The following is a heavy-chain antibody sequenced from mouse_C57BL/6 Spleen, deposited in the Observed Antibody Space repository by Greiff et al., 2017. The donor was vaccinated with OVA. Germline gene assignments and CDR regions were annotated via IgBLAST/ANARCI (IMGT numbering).Heavy chain of an antibody. V-gene: IGHV1-15*01. D-gene: IGHD1-1*01. CDR1: GYTFTDYE. CDR2: IDPETGGT. J-gene: IGHJ1*03. CDR3: TSSITTVVADWYFDV. Sequence: VQLQQSGAELVRPGASVTLSCKASGYTFTDYEMHWVKQTPVHGLEWIGAIDPETGGTAYNQKFKGTATLTADKSSSTAYLARRGLTSEDSAVYYCTSSITTVVADWYFDVWGTGTTVTVSS.